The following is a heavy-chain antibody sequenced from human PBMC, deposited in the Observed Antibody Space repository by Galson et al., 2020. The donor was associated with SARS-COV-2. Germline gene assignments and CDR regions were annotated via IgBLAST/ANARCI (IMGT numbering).Heavy chain of an antibody. Sequence: TGGSLRLSCVVSGLRFSHYWMSWVRQDPGQGLEWVANINVDGTDQYYVDSVKGRFTFSRDNAKNSLYLQMNSLTAEDTAVYYCAVIYHTDAFDIWGQGTMGTVSS. J-gene: IGHJ3*02. CDR2: INVDGTDQ. V-gene: IGHV3-7*01. D-gene: IGHD2-2*01. CDR3: AVIYHTDAFDI. CDR1: GLRFSHYW.